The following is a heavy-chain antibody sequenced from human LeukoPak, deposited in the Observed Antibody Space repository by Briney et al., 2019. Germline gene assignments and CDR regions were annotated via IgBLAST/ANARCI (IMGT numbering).Heavy chain of an antibody. CDR2: IIPIFGTA. J-gene: IGHJ5*02. V-gene: IGHV1-69*13. D-gene: IGHD6-13*01. CDR1: GGTFSSYA. Sequence: SVKVSCTASGGTFSSYAISWVRQAPGQGLEWMGGIIPIFGTANYAQKFQGRVTITADESTSTAYMELSSLRSEDTAVYYCARDSSSWYEVDWFDPWGQGTLVTVSS. CDR3: ARDSSSWYEVDWFDP.